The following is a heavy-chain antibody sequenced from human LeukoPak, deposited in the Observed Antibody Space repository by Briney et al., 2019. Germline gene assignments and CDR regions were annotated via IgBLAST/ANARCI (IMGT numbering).Heavy chain of an antibody. CDR1: GSTFSSYA. J-gene: IGHJ6*02. CDR3: ASLYSSSSYYYYYYGMDV. CDR2: ISYDGSNK. D-gene: IGHD6-13*01. Sequence: GRSLRLSCAASGSTFSSYAMHWVRQAPGKGLEWVAVISYDGSNKYYADSVKGRFTISRDNSKNTLYLQMNSLRAEDTAVYYCASLYSSSSYYYYYYGMDVWGQGTTVTVSS. V-gene: IGHV3-30-3*01.